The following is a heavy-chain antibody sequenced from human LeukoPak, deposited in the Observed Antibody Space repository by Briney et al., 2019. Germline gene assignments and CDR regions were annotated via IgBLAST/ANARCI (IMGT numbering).Heavy chain of an antibody. J-gene: IGHJ4*02. CDR3: ARVIYGSGSYFPGYFDY. V-gene: IGHV3-48*01. CDR1: GFTFSSYS. CDR2: ISSSSSTI. Sequence: GGSLRLSCAASGFTFSSYSMNWVRQAPGKGLEWVSYISSSSSTIYYADSVKGRFTISRDNAKNSLYLQMNSLRAEDTAVYYCARVIYGSGSYFPGYFDYWGQGTLVTVSS. D-gene: IGHD3-10*01.